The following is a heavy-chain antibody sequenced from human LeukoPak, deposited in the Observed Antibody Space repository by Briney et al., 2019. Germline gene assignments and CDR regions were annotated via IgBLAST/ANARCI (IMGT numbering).Heavy chain of an antibody. CDR1: GVTFSSYW. CDR2: INSVGRST. Sequence: PGGSLRLSCAASGVTFSSYWMHWGREGPGKGLGWVSRINSVGRSTSYADSVTGRFTISRDNAKNTLYLQMNSLRAEDTAVYYCARLLSGWNFYYFDYWGQGTLVTVSS. V-gene: IGHV3-74*01. CDR3: ARLLSGWNFYYFDY. D-gene: IGHD6-19*01. J-gene: IGHJ4*02.